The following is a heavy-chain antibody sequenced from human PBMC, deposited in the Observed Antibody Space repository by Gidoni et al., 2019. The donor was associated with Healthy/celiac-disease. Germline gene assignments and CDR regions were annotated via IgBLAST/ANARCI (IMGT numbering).Heavy chain of an antibody. D-gene: IGHD2-15*01. CDR3: ASEDIVEVYGMDV. CDR1: GGSISSSSYY. CDR2: IYYSGST. J-gene: IGHJ6*02. Sequence: QLQLQESGPGLVKPSETLSLTCTVSGGSISSSSYYWGWIRQPPGKGLEWIGSIYYSGSTYYNPSLKSRVTISVDTSKNQFSLKLSSVTAADTAVYYCASEDIVEVYGMDVWGQGTTVTVSS. V-gene: IGHV4-39*01.